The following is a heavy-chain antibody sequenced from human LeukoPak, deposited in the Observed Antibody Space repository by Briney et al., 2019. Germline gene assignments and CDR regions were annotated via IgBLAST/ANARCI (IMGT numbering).Heavy chain of an antibody. CDR2: TYYRSKWYN. CDR3: ARDREYSSGRWVNWFDP. V-gene: IGHV6-1*01. D-gene: IGHD6-19*01. Sequence: SQTLSLTCAISGDSVSSNSAAWNWIRQSPSRGLEWLGRTYYRSKWYNDYAVSVKGRIAVNPDTSKNQFSLQLNSVTPEDTAVYYCARDREYSSGRWVNWFDPWGQGTLVTVSS. CDR1: GDSVSSNSAA. J-gene: IGHJ5*02.